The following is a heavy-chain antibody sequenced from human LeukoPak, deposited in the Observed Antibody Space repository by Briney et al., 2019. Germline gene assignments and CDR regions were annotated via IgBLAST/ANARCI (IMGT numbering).Heavy chain of an antibody. J-gene: IGHJ6*02. V-gene: IGHV3-33*01. CDR2: IWYDGSNK. CDR1: GFTFSSYG. Sequence: GGSLRLSCAASGFTFSSYGMHWVRQAPGKGLEWVAVIWYDGSNKYYADSVKGRFTISRDNSKNTLYLQMNSLRAEDTAVYYYARNTYYYGMDVWGQGTTVTVSS. CDR3: ARNTYYYGMDV.